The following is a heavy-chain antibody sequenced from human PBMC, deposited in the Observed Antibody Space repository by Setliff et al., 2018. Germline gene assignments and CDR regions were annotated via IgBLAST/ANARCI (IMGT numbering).Heavy chain of an antibody. Sequence: ASVKISCKAPDDTFTSYGISWVRQAPGQGLEWMGWISGYNGDTKYGQRFKGRVTMTTDTSTSTAYMELGSLRSDDGAVYSCALSRLYGGWFDPWGQGTLVTVSS. CDR2: ISGYNGDT. V-gene: IGHV1-18*01. CDR3: ALSRLYGGWFDP. CDR1: DDTFTSYG. J-gene: IGHJ5*02. D-gene: IGHD4-17*01.